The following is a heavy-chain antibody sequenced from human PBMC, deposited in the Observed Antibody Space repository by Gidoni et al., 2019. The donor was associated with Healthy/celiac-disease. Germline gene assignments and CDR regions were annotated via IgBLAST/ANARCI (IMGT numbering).Heavy chain of an antibody. CDR1: GFTFSSYS. Sequence: EVQLVESGGGLVKPGGSLRLSRASSGFTFSSYSMNWVRQAQGKGLEWVSSISSSSSYIYYADSVKGRFTISRDNAKNSLYLQMNSLRAEDTAVYYCARVAKAAAGTDRWFDPWGQGTLVTVSS. CDR3: ARVAKAAAGTDRWFDP. J-gene: IGHJ5*02. CDR2: ISSSSSYI. V-gene: IGHV3-21*01. D-gene: IGHD6-13*01.